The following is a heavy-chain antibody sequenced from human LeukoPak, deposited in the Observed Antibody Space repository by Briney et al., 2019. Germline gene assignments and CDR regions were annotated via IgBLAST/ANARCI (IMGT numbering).Heavy chain of an antibody. CDR3: ARDAVTYASSFDY. J-gene: IGHJ4*02. Sequence: GGSLRLSCAASGFTFSSYWMSWVRQAPGKGLEWVANIKQGGSEKYYVDSVKGRFTISRDNAKNSLYLQMNSLRAEDTAVYYCARDAVTYASSFDYWGQGTLVTVSS. CDR1: GFTFSSYW. D-gene: IGHD1-14*01. CDR2: IKQGGSEK. V-gene: IGHV3-7*03.